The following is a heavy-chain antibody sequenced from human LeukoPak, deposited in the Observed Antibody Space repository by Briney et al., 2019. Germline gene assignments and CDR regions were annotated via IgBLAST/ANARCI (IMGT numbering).Heavy chain of an antibody. Sequence: SETLSLTCTVSGGSVSSGSYYWSWIRQPPGKGLEWIGYIYYSGSTNYNPSLKSRVTISVDTSKNQFSLKLSSVTAADTAVYYCANRTVLRYFDWLSPRGFDYWGQGTLVTVSS. J-gene: IGHJ4*02. CDR2: IYYSGST. CDR3: ANRTVLRYFDWLSPRGFDY. V-gene: IGHV4-61*01. D-gene: IGHD3-9*01. CDR1: GGSVSSGSYY.